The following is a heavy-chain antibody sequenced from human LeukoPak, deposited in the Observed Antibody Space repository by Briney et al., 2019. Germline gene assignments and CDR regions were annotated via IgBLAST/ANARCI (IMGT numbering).Heavy chain of an antibody. V-gene: IGHV4-39*01. D-gene: IGHD3-22*01. CDR1: GGSINTYY. CDR3: ATQGVYYVNFFHP. J-gene: IGHJ5*02. Sequence: SETLSLNCTVSGGSINTYYWGWIRQTPGKGLEWIGTIYYDGATYYNPSLKSRVTISIGTSRQQFFLKLNSVTAADTGVYYCATQGVYYVNFFHPRGQGTLVTVSS. CDR2: IYYDGAT.